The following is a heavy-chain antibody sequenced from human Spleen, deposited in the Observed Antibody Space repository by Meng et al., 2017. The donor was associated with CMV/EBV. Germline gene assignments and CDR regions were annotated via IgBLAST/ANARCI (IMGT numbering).Heavy chain of an antibody. Sequence: KASGYNFNIYSITWVRPAPGQELEWMGWISLYNGNTNYAQKFQGRVTMTTDASTSTASMEVRSLRSDDTAVYYCARDRGWFGELRFDYWGQGTLVTVSS. D-gene: IGHD3-10*01. J-gene: IGHJ4*02. CDR1: GYNFNIYS. V-gene: IGHV1-18*01. CDR3: ARDRGWFGELRFDY. CDR2: ISLYNGNT.